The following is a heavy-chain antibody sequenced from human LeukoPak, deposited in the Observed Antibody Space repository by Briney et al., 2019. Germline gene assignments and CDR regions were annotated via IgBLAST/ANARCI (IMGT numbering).Heavy chain of an antibody. CDR1: GYTFTGYY. D-gene: IGHD3-10*01. V-gene: IGHV1-2*02. CDR3: ARDWYGSGSYLS. J-gene: IGHJ5*02. Sequence: ASVKVSCKASGYTFTGYYMHWVRQAPGQGLEWMGWINPNSGGTNYAQKFQGRVTMTKDTSISTAYMELSRLRSDDTAVYYCARDWYGSGSYLSWGQGTLVTVSS. CDR2: INPNSGGT.